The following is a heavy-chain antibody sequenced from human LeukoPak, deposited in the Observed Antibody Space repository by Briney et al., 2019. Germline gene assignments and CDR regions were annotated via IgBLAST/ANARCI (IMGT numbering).Heavy chain of an antibody. D-gene: IGHD7-27*01. CDR1: GGSLRGYY. Sequence: PSETLSLTCAVYGGSLRGYYWSWVRQPPGKGLEWIGEINHSGDTNYNPSLKSRVTMSVDTSKCQFSLKLTSVTAADTAMYYCASPTGEATRWGQGTLVTVSS. V-gene: IGHV4-34*01. CDR3: ASPTGEATR. J-gene: IGHJ4*02. CDR2: INHSGDT.